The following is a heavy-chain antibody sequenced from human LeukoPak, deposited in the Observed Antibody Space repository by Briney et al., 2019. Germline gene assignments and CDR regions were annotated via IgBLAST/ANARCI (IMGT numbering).Heavy chain of an antibody. CDR3: ARDGRGIMYYMDV. CDR2: ISSSSSYI. J-gene: IGHJ6*03. V-gene: IGHV3-21*01. D-gene: IGHD3-10*01. Sequence: GGSLRLSCAASGFTFSSYSMNWVRQAPGKGLEWVSSISSSSSYIYYADSVKGRFTISRDNAKNSLYLQMNSLRAEDTAVYHCARDGRGIMYYMDVWGKGTTVTISS. CDR1: GFTFSSYS.